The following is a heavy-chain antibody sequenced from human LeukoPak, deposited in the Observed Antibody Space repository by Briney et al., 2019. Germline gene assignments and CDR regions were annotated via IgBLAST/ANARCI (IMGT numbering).Heavy chain of an antibody. CDR2: INHSGST. J-gene: IGHJ5*02. CDR1: GGSFSGYY. CDR3: AKGLRDTSGWWGWFDP. Sequence: SETLSLTCAVYGGSFSGYYWSWIRQPPGKGLEWIGEINHSGSTNYNPSLKSRVIISVDTSKNQFSLKLTSVTAADTAVYYCAKGLRDTSGWWGWFDPWGQGTQVTVSS. V-gene: IGHV4-34*01. D-gene: IGHD6-19*01.